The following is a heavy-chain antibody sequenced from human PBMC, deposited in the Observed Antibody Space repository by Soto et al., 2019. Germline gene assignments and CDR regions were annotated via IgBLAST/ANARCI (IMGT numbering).Heavy chain of an antibody. Sequence: SVKVSCKASGGTFSSYTISWVRQAPGQGLEWMGRIIPILGIANYAQKFQGRVTITADKSTSTAYMELSSLRSEDTAVYYCARDVRAATPLFDYWGQGTLVTVSS. CDR3: ARDVRAATPLFDY. D-gene: IGHD2-15*01. J-gene: IGHJ4*02. CDR2: IIPILGIA. V-gene: IGHV1-69*04. CDR1: GGTFSSYT.